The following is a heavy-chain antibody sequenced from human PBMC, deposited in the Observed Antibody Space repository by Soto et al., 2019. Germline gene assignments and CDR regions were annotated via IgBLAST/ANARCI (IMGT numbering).Heavy chain of an antibody. D-gene: IGHD2-15*01. CDR2: IDPYDTGI. V-gene: IGHV3-74*01. J-gene: IGHJ4*02. CDR1: GFAFSSEW. Sequence: GGSLRLSCAASGFAFSSEWMHWVRQAPGKGLVWVSRIDPYDTGITYADSVKGRFTISRDNAKNTLYLQMNSLRAEDTAVYYCTSDTFGARDSWGQGTLVTVSS. CDR3: TSDTFGARDS.